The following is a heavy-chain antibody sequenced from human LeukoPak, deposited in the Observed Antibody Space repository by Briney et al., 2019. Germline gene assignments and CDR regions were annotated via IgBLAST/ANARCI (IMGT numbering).Heavy chain of an antibody. CDR3: AKDHYWSIDC. V-gene: IGHV3-30-3*01. CDR1: GFTFSSYA. J-gene: IGHJ4*02. Sequence: GGSLRLSCAASGFTFSSYAMHWVRQAPGKGLEWVAVISYDGSNKYYADSVKGRFTISRDNSKNTLYLQMNSLRAEDTGVYYCAKDHYWSIDCWGRGTLVTVSS. CDR2: ISYDGSNK. D-gene: IGHD3-3*01.